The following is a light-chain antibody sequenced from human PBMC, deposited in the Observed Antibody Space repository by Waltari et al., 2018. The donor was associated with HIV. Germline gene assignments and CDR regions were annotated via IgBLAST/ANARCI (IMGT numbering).Light chain of an antibody. J-gene: IGKJ4*01. Sequence: IVLTQSPGTLSLSSGARAHLSCRASQSVSSTYLAWYQQKPGQTPRLLIYGASSRANGSPDRFSGSGSGTDFTLTISRLEPEDFAVYYCQQYGSSPLTFGGGTKVEIK. V-gene: IGKV3-20*01. CDR1: QSVSSTY. CDR3: QQYGSSPLT. CDR2: GAS.